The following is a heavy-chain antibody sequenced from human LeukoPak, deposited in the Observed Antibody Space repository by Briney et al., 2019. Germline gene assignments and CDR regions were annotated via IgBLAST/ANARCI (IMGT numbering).Heavy chain of an antibody. V-gene: IGHV1-69*06. CDR1: GGTFSSYA. D-gene: IGHD7-27*01. CDR3: ARATGANYHFDY. J-gene: IGHJ4*02. Sequence: SVKVSCKASGGTFSSYAISWGRQAPGQGLEWMGGIIPIFGTANYAQKFQGRVTITADKSTSTAYMELSSLRSEDTAVYYCARATGANYHFDYWGQGTLVTVSS. CDR2: IIPIFGTA.